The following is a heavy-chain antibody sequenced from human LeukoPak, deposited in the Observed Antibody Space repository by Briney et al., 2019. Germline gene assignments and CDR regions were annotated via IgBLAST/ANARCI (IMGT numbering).Heavy chain of an antibody. CDR2: IYYSGST. D-gene: IGHD3-10*01. Sequence: SETLSLTCTVSGGSISSYYWSWIRQPPGKGLEWIGYIYYSGSTNYNPSLKSRVTISVDTSKNQFSLKLSSVTAADTAVYYCAREAPITMVRGVRYYYYYYMDVWGKGTTATISS. V-gene: IGHV4-59*01. J-gene: IGHJ6*03. CDR1: GGSISSYY. CDR3: AREAPITMVRGVRYYYYYYMDV.